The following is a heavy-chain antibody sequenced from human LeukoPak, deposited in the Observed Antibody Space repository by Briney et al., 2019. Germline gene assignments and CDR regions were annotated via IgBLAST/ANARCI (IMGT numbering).Heavy chain of an antibody. J-gene: IGHJ4*02. Sequence: SLRLSCAASGFTFDDYAMHWVRQAPGKGLEWVSGISWNSGSMGYADSVKGRFTISRDNAKNSLCLQMNSLRAEDTALYYCAKGVNYYDSSGPDYWGQGTLVTVSS. D-gene: IGHD3-22*01. CDR3: AKGVNYYDSSGPDY. V-gene: IGHV3-9*01. CDR1: GFTFDDYA. CDR2: ISWNSGSM.